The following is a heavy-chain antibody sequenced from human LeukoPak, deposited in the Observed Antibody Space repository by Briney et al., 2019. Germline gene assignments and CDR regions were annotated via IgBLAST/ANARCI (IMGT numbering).Heavy chain of an antibody. Sequence: ASVKVSCKASGYTFTGYYMHWVRQAPGQGLEWMGWINPNSGGTNYAQKFQGRVTMTRDTSISTAYMELRSLRSDDTAVYYCARAGPAVVPAAIRGRGYYYYMDVWGKGTTVTVSS. CDR1: GYTFTGYY. D-gene: IGHD2-2*02. V-gene: IGHV1-2*02. CDR3: ARAGPAVVPAAIRGRGYYYYMDV. J-gene: IGHJ6*03. CDR2: INPNSGGT.